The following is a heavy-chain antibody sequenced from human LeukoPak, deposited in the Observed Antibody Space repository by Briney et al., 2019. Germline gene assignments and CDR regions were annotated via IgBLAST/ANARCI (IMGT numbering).Heavy chain of an antibody. Sequence: ASVKVSCKASGYTFTGYYMHWVRQAPGQGLEWMGWINPNSGGTNYAQKFQGRVTMTRDTSISTAYMELSSLRSEDTAVYYCARPMGYSGYTGDYWGQGTLVTVSS. V-gene: IGHV1-2*02. CDR1: GYTFTGYY. D-gene: IGHD5-12*01. CDR3: ARPMGYSGYTGDY. CDR2: INPNSGGT. J-gene: IGHJ4*02.